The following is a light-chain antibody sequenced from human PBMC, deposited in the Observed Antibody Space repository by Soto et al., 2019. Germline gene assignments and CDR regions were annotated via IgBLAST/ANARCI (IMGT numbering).Light chain of an antibody. V-gene: IGLV1-40*01. CDR3: QSYDSSLSGYVV. J-gene: IGLJ2*01. Sequence: VVTQPPSVSGAPGQRVTISCTGSSSNIGAGYDVHWYQQLPGTAPKLLIYGNSNRPSGVPDRFSGSKSGTSASLAITGLQAEDEADYYCQSYDSSLSGYVVFGGGTKLTVL. CDR2: GNS. CDR1: SSNIGAGYD.